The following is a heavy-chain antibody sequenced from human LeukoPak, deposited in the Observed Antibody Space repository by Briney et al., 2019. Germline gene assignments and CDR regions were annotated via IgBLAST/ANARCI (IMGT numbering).Heavy chain of an antibody. CDR2: IKSKTDGGTT. Sequence: PGGSLRLSCAASGFTFCNAWMSWVRQAPGKGLEWVGRIKSKTDGGTTDYAAPVKGRFTISRDDSKNTLYLQMNSLKTEDTAVYYCTTGGRDYVWGSYRYRADYWGQGTLVTVSS. CDR1: GFTFCNAW. V-gene: IGHV3-15*01. CDR3: TTGGRDYVWGSYRYRADY. D-gene: IGHD3-16*02. J-gene: IGHJ4*02.